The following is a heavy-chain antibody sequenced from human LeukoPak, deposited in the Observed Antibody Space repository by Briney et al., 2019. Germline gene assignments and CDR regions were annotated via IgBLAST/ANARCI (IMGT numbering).Heavy chain of an antibody. J-gene: IGHJ6*03. CDR3: AKTYYGEYYYYYMDV. V-gene: IGHV3-30*02. D-gene: IGHD4-17*01. CDR2: IRYDGSNK. CDR1: GFTFSSYG. Sequence: GGSLRLSCAASGFTFSSYGMHRVRQAPGKGLEWVAFIRYDGSNKYYADSVKGRFTISRDNSKNTLYLQMNSLRAEDTAVYYCAKTYYGEYYYYYMDVWGKGTTVSISS.